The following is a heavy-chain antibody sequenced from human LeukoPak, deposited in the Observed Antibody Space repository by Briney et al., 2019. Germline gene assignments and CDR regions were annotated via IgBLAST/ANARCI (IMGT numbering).Heavy chain of an antibody. J-gene: IGHJ6*03. V-gene: IGHV1-46*01. Sequence: ASVKVSCKASGYTFTGYYMHWVRQAPGQGLEWMGIINPSGGSTSYAQKFQGRVTMTRDMSTSTVYMELSSLRSEDTAVYYCARDNWHGSGSYYLYYYYYMDVWGKGTTVTISS. CDR3: ARDNWHGSGSYYLYYYYYMDV. CDR2: INPSGGST. D-gene: IGHD3-10*01. CDR1: GYTFTGYY.